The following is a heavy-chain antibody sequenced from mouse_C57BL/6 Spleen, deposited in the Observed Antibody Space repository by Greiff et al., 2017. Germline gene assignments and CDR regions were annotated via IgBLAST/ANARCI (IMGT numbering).Heavy chain of an antibody. D-gene: IGHD1-1*01. V-gene: IGHV1-7*01. J-gene: IGHJ2*01. CDR3: ATSNYYGSSYVDY. CDR2: INPSSGYT. CDR1: GYTFTSYW. Sequence: VQLQQSGAELAKPGASVKLSCKASGYTFTSYWMHWVKQRPGQGLEWIGYINPSSGYTKYNQKFKDKATLTADKSSSTAYMQLSSLTYEDSAVXYCATSNYYGSSYVDYWGQGTTLTVSS.